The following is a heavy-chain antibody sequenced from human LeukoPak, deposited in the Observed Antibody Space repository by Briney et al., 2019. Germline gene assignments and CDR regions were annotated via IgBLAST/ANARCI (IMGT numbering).Heavy chain of an antibody. CDR3: ASGRTALIDY. Sequence: SETLSLTCTVSGGSISSYYWRWIRQPPGKGLEWIGYIYYSGSTNYNPSLKSRVTISVDTSKNQFSLKLSSVTAADTAVYYCASGRTALIDYWGQGTLVTVSS. CDR1: GGSISSYY. D-gene: IGHD5-18*01. J-gene: IGHJ4*02. CDR2: IYYSGST. V-gene: IGHV4-59*01.